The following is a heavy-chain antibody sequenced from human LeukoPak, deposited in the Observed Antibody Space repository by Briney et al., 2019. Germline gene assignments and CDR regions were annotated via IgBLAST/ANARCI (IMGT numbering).Heavy chain of an antibody. CDR1: GFTVSSNY. J-gene: IGHJ4*02. D-gene: IGHD2-2*01. Sequence: GGSLRLSCAASGFTVSSNYMSWVRQAPGKGLEWGSVIYSGGSTYYADSVKVRFTISRDNSKNTLYLQMNSLRAEDTAVDYCASGAYPYARRRPSSGGNWGQGTLVTVPS. CDR3: ASGAYPYARRRPSSGGN. CDR2: IYSGGST. V-gene: IGHV3-66*01.